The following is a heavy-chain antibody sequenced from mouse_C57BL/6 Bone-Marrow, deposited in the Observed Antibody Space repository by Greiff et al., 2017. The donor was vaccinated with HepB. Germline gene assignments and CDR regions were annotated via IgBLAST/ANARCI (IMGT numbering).Heavy chain of an antibody. CDR1: GFTFSDYG. J-gene: IGHJ1*03. Sequence: EVKVVESGGGLVKPGGSLKLSCAASGFTFSDYGMHWVRQAPEKGLEWVAYISSGSSIIYYADTVKGRFTISRDNAKNTLFLQMTRLRSEDTAMYYCARGTTSGYFDVWGTGTTVTVFS. CDR2: ISSGSSII. V-gene: IGHV5-17*01. D-gene: IGHD1-1*01. CDR3: ARGTTSGYFDV.